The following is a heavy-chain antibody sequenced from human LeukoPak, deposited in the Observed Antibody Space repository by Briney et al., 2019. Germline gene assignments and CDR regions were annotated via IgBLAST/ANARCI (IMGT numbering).Heavy chain of an antibody. CDR1: GYTFTNYG. J-gene: IGHJ4*02. CDR3: ARDQVWGSYRDPGY. CDR2: INSNSGGT. D-gene: IGHD3-16*02. V-gene: IGHV1-2*02. Sequence: GASVKVSCKTSGYTFTNYGISWVRQAPGLGLEWMGWINSNSGGTNYAQKFQGRVTMTRDTSISTAYMELSSLRSDDTAVYYCARDQVWGSYRDPGYWGQGTLVTVSS.